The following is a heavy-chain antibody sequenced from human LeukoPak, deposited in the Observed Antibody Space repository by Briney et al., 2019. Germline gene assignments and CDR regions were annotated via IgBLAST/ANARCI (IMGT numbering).Heavy chain of an antibody. CDR2: IYISGGT. D-gene: IGHD2-15*01. CDR3: ARDGYCSGGSCYSGAYYYYYYGMDV. Sequence: PSETLSLTCTVSGGSISSYYWGWIRPPAGKGRGWIGRIYISGGTNYNTSLKSRVTMSVATSKNQFSLKLSSVTAADTAVYYCARDGYCSGGSCYSGAYYYYYYGMDVWGQGTTVTVSS. V-gene: IGHV4-4*07. J-gene: IGHJ6*02. CDR1: GGSISSYY.